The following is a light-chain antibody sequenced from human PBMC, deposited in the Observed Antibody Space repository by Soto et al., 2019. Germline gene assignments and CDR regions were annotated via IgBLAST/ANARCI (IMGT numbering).Light chain of an antibody. CDR1: SSDVGGYNY. CDR3: SSYAGSKNSVV. V-gene: IGLV2-8*01. Sequence: QSALTQPPSASGSPGQSVTISCTETSSDVGGYNYVSWYQQHPGKAPKLMIYEVSKRPSGVTDRFSGSKSGNTASLTVSGLQAEDEADYYCSSYAGSKNSVVFGRGTKLTVL. J-gene: IGLJ2*01. CDR2: EVS.